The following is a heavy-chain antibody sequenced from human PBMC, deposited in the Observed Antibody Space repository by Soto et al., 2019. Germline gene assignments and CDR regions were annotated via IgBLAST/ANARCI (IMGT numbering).Heavy chain of an antibody. CDR2: INPDNGNT. CDR3: ARSIATGQLDP. D-gene: IGHD6-6*01. J-gene: IGHJ5*02. V-gene: IGHV1-3*01. Sequence: ASVKVSCKASGYTFTRYTMNWVRQAPGQRLEWMGWINPDNGNTKSSQKFQDRVIITRDTSASTAYMDLSSLRSEDTAVYYCARSIATGQLDPWGQGTLVTVYS. CDR1: GYTFTRYT.